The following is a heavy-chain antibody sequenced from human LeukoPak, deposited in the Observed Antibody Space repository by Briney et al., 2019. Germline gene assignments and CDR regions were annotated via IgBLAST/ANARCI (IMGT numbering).Heavy chain of an antibody. D-gene: IGHD3-3*01. Sequence: ASVKVSCKASGYTFTSYGITWVRQAPGQGLEWLGWISAYNGNTNYAQKIQGRVTMTTDTSTSTVYMELRSLRSDDTAVYYCPRVFGGKTGRVIDYGGEGTPVTASS. CDR3: PRVFGGKTGRVIDY. CDR1: GYTFTSYG. CDR2: ISAYNGNT. J-gene: IGHJ4*02. V-gene: IGHV1-18*01.